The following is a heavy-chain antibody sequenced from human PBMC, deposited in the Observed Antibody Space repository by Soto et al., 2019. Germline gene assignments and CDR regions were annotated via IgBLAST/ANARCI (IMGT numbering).Heavy chain of an antibody. CDR2: IIPLLNIA. CDR3: ARDSPIGSTFSGYDTIAY. D-gene: IGHD5-12*01. CDR1: GGPFSNDI. Sequence: QVQLVQSGAEVKKPGSSVKVSCKASGGPFSNDIITWVRQAPGQGLEWMGRIIPLLNIANYAQKFQGRVTITADRSTGTAYMELNSLRSEDTAVYYCARDSPIGSTFSGYDTIAYWGQGTLVTVSS. J-gene: IGHJ4*02. V-gene: IGHV1-69*08.